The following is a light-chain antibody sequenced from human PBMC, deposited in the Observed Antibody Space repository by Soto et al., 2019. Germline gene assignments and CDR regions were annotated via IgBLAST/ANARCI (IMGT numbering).Light chain of an antibody. CDR1: QSFTSNS. CDR2: AAS. J-gene: IGKJ1*01. V-gene: IGKV3-20*01. Sequence: EVVLPQSPGTVSLSPGERATISCRASQSFTSNSLAWYLQKPGQAPRLLIYAASSRATGIPDRFSGSGSGTSFTLSISRLVSEDYAVYDYQLYARSVTWVFGQGTKVEI. CDR3: QLYARSVTWV.